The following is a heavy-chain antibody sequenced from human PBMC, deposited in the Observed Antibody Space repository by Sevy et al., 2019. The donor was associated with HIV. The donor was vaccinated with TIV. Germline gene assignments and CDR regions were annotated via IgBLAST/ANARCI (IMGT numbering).Heavy chain of an antibody. V-gene: IGHV4-30-4*01. CDR1: GGSISSGDYY. CDR3: ARMTAKNWFDP. Sequence: SETLSLTCTVSGGSISSGDYYWSWIRQPPGKGLEWIGYIYYSGSTYYNPSLKSRVTISVDTSKNQFSLKLSSVTAADTAVYYCARMTAKNWFDPWGQRTLVTVSS. CDR2: IYYSGST. J-gene: IGHJ5*02. D-gene: IGHD2-21*02.